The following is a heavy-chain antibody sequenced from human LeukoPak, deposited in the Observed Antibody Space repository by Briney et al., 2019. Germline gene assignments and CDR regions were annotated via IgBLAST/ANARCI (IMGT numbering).Heavy chain of an antibody. V-gene: IGHV3-53*01. Sequence: GGSLRLSCEASGFTDSSDFMGWVRQAPGKGLEWVSIIHRGGTTYYADSVKGRFTTSRDSFKNTLNLQMNSLRAEDTAVYCCARGRGSDWGQGTLVTVSS. CDR1: GFTDSSDF. J-gene: IGHJ4*02. CDR2: IHRGGTT. D-gene: IGHD2-15*01. CDR3: ARGRGSD.